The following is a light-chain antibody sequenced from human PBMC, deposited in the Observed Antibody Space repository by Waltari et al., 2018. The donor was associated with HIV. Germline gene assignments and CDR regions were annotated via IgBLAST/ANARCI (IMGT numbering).Light chain of an antibody. CDR3: QQRSRWPIT. V-gene: IGKV3-11*01. J-gene: IGKJ5*01. CDR1: QSVSNY. CDR2: DAS. Sequence: EIVLTQSPATLSLSPGETATLSCRASQSVSNYLAWYQQKPGQAPRLLIYDASNRATDIPARFRGSGSGTDFTLAISSLEPEDFAVYYCQQRSRWPITFGQGTRLEIK.